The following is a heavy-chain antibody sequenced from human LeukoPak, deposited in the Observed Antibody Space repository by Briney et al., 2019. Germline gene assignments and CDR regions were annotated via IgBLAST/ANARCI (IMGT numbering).Heavy chain of an antibody. CDR3: ARAVGYSVYYYMDV. CDR2: IYTSGST. D-gene: IGHD6-13*01. Sequence: SETLSLTCTVSGGSISSGSYYWSWIRQPAGKGLEWIGRIYTSGSTNYNPSLKSRVTISVDTSKNQFSLKLSSVTAADTAVYYCARAVGYSVYYYMDVWGKGTTVTVSS. V-gene: IGHV4-61*02. CDR1: GGSISSGSYY. J-gene: IGHJ6*03.